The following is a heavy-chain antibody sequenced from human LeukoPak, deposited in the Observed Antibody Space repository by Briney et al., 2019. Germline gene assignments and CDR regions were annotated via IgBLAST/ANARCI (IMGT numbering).Heavy chain of an antibody. D-gene: IGHD4-17*01. CDR2: ISYDGSNK. CDR1: GFTFSSYA. Sequence: GGSLRLSCAASGFTFSSYAMHWVRQAPGKGLEWVAVISYDGSNKYYADSVKGRFTISRDNSKNTLYLQMNSLRAEDTAVYYCARPKKPHSTVTNYFDYWGQGTLVTVSS. V-gene: IGHV3-30-3*01. J-gene: IGHJ4*02. CDR3: ARPKKPHSTVTNYFDY.